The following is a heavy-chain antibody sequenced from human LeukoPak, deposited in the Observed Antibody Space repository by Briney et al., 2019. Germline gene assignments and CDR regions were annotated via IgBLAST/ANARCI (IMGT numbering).Heavy chain of an antibody. CDR2: ISDYNGNK. Sequence: ASVKVSCKASGYTFTSYGISWVRQAPGQGLEWMGWISDYNGNKNYAQKLQGRVTMTTDTSTSTAYMELRSLRSDDTAVHYCARDPTYYCTGGVCGGLDYCGQGTLVTVSS. D-gene: IGHD2-8*02. V-gene: IGHV1-18*01. CDR1: GYTFTSYG. J-gene: IGHJ4*02. CDR3: ARDPTYYCTGGVCGGLDY.